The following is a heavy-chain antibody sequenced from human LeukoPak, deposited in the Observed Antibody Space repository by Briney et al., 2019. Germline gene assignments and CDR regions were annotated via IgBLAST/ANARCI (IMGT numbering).Heavy chain of an antibody. CDR3: AKQRFHYDILTGSSPDAFDI. Sequence: GGSLRLSCAASGFTFSSYWMHWVRQAPGKGLVWVSRINSDGSSTSYADSVKGRFTISRDNAKNTLYLQMNSLRAEDTAVYYCAKQRFHYDILTGSSPDAFDIWGQGTMVTVSS. CDR2: INSDGSST. CDR1: GFTFSSYW. J-gene: IGHJ3*02. V-gene: IGHV3-74*01. D-gene: IGHD3-9*01.